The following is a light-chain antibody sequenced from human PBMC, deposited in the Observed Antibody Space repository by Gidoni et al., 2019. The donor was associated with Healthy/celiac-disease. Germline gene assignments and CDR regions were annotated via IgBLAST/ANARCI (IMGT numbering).Light chain of an antibody. CDR3: SSYTSSSTLVV. V-gene: IGLV2-14*01. Sequence: LTQPASVSGSPGQSITISCTGTSSDVGGYNYVSWYQQHPGKAPKLMIYDVSNRPSGVSNRFSGSKSGNTASLTISGLQAEDEADYYCSSYTSSSTLVVFGGGTKLTVL. CDR1: SSDVGGYNY. J-gene: IGLJ2*01. CDR2: DVS.